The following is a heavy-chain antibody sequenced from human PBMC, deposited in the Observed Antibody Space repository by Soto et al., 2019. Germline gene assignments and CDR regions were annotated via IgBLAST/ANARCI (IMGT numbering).Heavy chain of an antibody. V-gene: IGHV3-66*01. CDR1: GFTVSSNY. J-gene: IGHJ6*02. CDR3: ARDFVVGGPTINYYYGMDV. Sequence: HLGGSLRLSCAASGFTVSSNYMSWVRQAPGKGLEWISIIYSAGNTYYADSVKGRFTISRDNSKNTLYLQMNSLGAEETAVYYCARDFVVGGPTINYYYGMDVWGQGTTVTVSS. D-gene: IGHD1-26*01. CDR2: IYSAGNT.